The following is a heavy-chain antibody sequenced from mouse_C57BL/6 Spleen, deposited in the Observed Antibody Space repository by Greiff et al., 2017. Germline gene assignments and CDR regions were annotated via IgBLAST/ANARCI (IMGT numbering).Heavy chain of an antibody. Sequence: VQLQQPGAELVKPGASVKMSCKASGYTFTSYWITWVKQRPGQGLEWIGDIYPGSGSTNYNEQFKNKATLTVDTSSSTAYMQISSLTSEDSAVYYCAREDWDPAWFAYWGQGTLVTVSA. CDR3: AREDWDPAWFAY. D-gene: IGHD4-1*01. CDR1: GYTFTSYW. V-gene: IGHV1-55*01. J-gene: IGHJ3*01. CDR2: IYPGSGST.